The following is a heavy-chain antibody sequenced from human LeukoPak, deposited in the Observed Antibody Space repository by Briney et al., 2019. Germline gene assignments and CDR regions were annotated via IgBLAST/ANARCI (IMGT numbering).Heavy chain of an antibody. Sequence: GASVKVSCKASGYTFTGYYIHWVRQAPGQGLEWMGWINPNSGGPNFAQKFQGRVAMTKYTSISTAYMELSRLRSDDTAVYYCARGSGSGWYAGELADYWGQGTLVTVSS. CDR3: ARGSGSGWYAGELADY. CDR2: INPNSGGP. CDR1: GYTFTGYY. D-gene: IGHD6-19*01. V-gene: IGHV1-2*02. J-gene: IGHJ4*02.